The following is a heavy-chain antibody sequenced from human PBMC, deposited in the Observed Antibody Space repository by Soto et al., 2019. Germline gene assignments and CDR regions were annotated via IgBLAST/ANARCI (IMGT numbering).Heavy chain of an antibody. CDR1: GFTFSDYY. D-gene: IGHD2-2*01. CDR2: ISSSGRTI. J-gene: IGHJ4*02. V-gene: IGHV3-11*01. CDR3: ARPLLYCSSTSCYGWPIGY. Sequence: PGGSLRLSCAASGFTFSDYYMSWIRQAPGKGLEWVSYISSSGRTIYYADSVKGRFTISRDNAKNSLYLQMNSLRAEDTAVYYCARPLLYCSSTSCYGWPIGYWGPGTLVTVSS.